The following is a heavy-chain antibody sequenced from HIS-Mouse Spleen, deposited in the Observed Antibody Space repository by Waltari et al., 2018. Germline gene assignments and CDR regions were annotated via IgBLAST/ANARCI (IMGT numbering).Heavy chain of an antibody. Sequence: QVQLVESGGGVVQPGRSLRLSCAASGFTFSSYAMHWVRQAHGKGVGWVAVISYDGSNKYYADSVKGRFTISRDKSKNTLYLQMNSLRAEDTAVYYCARVNGIAVAGTDAFDIWGQGTMVTVSS. D-gene: IGHD6-19*01. CDR3: ARVNGIAVAGTDAFDI. CDR1: GFTFSSYA. V-gene: IGHV3-30-3*01. J-gene: IGHJ3*02. CDR2: ISYDGSNK.